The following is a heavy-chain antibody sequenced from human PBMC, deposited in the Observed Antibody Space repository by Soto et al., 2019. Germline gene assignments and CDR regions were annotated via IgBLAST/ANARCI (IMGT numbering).Heavy chain of an antibody. J-gene: IGHJ6*02. V-gene: IGHV2-26*01. CDR2: LFSNDEK. CDR1: WFPLSNARMG. CDR3: ARIRVAVAGTGMDV. D-gene: IGHD6-19*01. Sequence: PAPGNPTHPVTLAYTFPWFPLSNARMGVSWIRQPPGKALEWLALLFSNDEKSYSTSLKSRLTIPKDTSKSQVVLTMTNMDPVDTATYFCARIRVAVAGTGMDVWGEATTVTVSS.